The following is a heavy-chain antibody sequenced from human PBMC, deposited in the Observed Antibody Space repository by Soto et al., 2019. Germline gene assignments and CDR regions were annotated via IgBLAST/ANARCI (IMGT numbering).Heavy chain of an antibody. J-gene: IGHJ6*02. CDR3: AKSLGSNYCSSTSCSLSPPLYYYYGMDV. D-gene: IGHD2-2*01. CDR1: GFTFSSYG. CDR2: ISYDGSNK. Sequence: GGSLRLSCAASGFTFSSYGMHWVRQAPGKGLEWVAVISYDGSNKYYADSVKGRFTISRDNSKNTLYLQMNSLRAEDTAVYYCAKSLGSNYCSSTSCSLSPPLYYYYGMDVWGQGTTVTVSS. V-gene: IGHV3-30*18.